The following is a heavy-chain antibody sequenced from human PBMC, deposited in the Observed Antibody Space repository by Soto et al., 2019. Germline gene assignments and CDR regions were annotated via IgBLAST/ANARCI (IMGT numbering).Heavy chain of an antibody. CDR2: VNWNGGST. V-gene: IGHV3-20*01. D-gene: IGHD3-3*01. CDR1: GFTFDDYG. CDR3: ARSNYYNDFWSPYDY. Sequence: VQLVASGGGVVRPGGSLRLSCAASGFTFDDYGMSWVPEAPGKGLEWVAGVNWNGGSTGYADSVKGRFTISRDNAKNSLYLQMSSLRAEDTALYHCARSNYYNDFWSPYDYWGQGTLVTVPS. J-gene: IGHJ4*02.